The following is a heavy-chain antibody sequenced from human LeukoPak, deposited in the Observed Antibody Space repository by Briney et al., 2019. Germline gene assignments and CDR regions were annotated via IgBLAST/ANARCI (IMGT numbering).Heavy chain of an antibody. CDR2: MNPNSGNT. V-gene: IGHV1-8*01. CDR3: ARDASKYCSGGSCSFPDY. J-gene: IGHJ4*02. Sequence: ASVKVSCKASGYTFTSYDINWVRQATGQGLEWMGWMNPNSGNTGYAQKFQGRVTMTRNTSISTAYMELSSLRSEDTAVYYCARDASKYCSGGSCSFPDYWGQGTLVTVSS. D-gene: IGHD2-15*01. CDR1: GYTFTSYD.